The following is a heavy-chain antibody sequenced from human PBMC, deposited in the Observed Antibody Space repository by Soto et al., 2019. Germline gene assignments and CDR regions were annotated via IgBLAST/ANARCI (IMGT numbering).Heavy chain of an antibody. CDR1: GFTFTTWW. Sequence: VQLMESGGGLVQPGGSLRLSCAASGFTFTTWWMDWARQTPGKGLEWVANINQDGSQKNYVDSVKGRFTISRDNAKNSVYLPMTSLTAEDSALYYCSRSLNAWGQGTLVTVSS. CDR2: INQDGSQK. V-gene: IGHV3-7*01. CDR3: SRSLNA. J-gene: IGHJ5*02.